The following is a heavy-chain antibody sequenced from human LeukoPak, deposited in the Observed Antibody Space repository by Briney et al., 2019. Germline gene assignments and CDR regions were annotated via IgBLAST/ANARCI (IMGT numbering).Heavy chain of an antibody. D-gene: IGHD3-10*01. Sequence: GGSLRLSCAASGFTFSSYAMSWVRQAPGKGLEWVSAISGSGGSTYYADSVKGRFTISRDNSKNTLYLQMNSLRAEDTAVYYCARRSNSYYYFDYWGQGTLVTVSS. V-gene: IGHV3-23*01. CDR3: ARRSNSYYYFDY. CDR1: GFTFSSYA. J-gene: IGHJ4*02. CDR2: ISGSGGST.